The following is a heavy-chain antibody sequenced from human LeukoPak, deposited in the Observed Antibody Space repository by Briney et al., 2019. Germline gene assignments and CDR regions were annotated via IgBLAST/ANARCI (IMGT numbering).Heavy chain of an antibody. V-gene: IGHV3-30-3*01. CDR2: ISYDGNNK. CDR3: ARAPGSSSSWSYFDF. D-gene: IGHD6-13*01. Sequence: GSLRLSCAASGFTFSSYAIHWVRQAPGKGLEWVAVISYDGNNKYADSVKGRFTISRDNSKNTLYLQMNSLRAEDTAVYYCARAPGSSSSWSYFDFWGQGTLVTVSS. J-gene: IGHJ4*02. CDR1: GFTFSSYA.